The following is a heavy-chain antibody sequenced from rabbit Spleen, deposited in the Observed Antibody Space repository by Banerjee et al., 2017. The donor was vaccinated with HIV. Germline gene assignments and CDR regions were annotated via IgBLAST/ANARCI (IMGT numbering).Heavy chain of an antibody. V-gene: IGHV1S40*01. CDR1: GFSFSSSHY. CDR3: ARDLPEIIGWNFGF. CDR2: INTITGKT. Sequence: QSLEESGGGLVKPEGSLTLSCTASGFSFSSSHYMWWVRQAPGKGLEWIACINTITGKTVYATWAKGRFTISRASSTTVFLQMTSLTAADTATYFCARDLPEIIGWNFGFWGPGTLVTVS. D-gene: IGHD1-1*01. J-gene: IGHJ4*02.